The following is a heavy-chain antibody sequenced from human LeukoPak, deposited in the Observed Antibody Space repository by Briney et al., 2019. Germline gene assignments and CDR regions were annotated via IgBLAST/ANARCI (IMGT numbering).Heavy chain of an antibody. Sequence: GGSLRLSCAASGFTFSSYGMHWVRQAPGKGLEWVAFIWYDGSNKYYVDSVKGRFTISRDNSKDTLYLQMNSLRAEDTAVYYCAKDREGYSYGYSFYPYYCDYWGQGTLVTVSS. CDR2: IWYDGSNK. CDR1: GFTFSSYG. CDR3: AKDREGYSYGYSFYPYYCDY. D-gene: IGHD5-18*01. J-gene: IGHJ4*02. V-gene: IGHV3-30*02.